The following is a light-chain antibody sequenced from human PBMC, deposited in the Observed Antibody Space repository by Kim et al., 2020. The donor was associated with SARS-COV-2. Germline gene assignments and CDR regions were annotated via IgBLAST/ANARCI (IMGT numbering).Light chain of an antibody. CDR2: RNN. CDR3: SAWDSSLNACV. J-gene: IGLJ3*02. CDR1: NNNVGNQG. V-gene: IGLV10-54*04. Sequence: SQTATLTCTGNNNNVGNQGAAWLQQHQGHPPKLLSYRNNNRPSGISERFSASRSGDTASLTITGLQPEDETDYYCSAWDSSLNACVFGGGTQLTVL.